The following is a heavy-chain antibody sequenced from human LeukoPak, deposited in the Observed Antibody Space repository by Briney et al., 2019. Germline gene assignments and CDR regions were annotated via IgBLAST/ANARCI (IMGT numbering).Heavy chain of an antibody. CDR2: IRSKANSYAT. V-gene: IGHV3-73*01. Sequence: PGGSLRLSCVASGFTFSGSAMHWVRQASGKGLEWVGRIRSKANSYATAYAASVKGRFTISRDDSKNTAYLQMNSLKTEDTAVYYCTRSPGYCSSTSCYGGGYWGQGTLVTVSS. D-gene: IGHD2-2*01. CDR3: TRSPGYCSSTSCYGGGY. J-gene: IGHJ4*02. CDR1: GFTFSGSA.